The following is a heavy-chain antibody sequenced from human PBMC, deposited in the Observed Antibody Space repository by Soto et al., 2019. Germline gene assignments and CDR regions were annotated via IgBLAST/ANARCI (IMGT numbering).Heavy chain of an antibody. CDR2: IYTGGST. CDR1: GFSVSGNY. J-gene: IGHJ6*02. CDR3: ASRSGWDYGMDV. V-gene: IGHV3-66*01. D-gene: IGHD6-19*01. Sequence: EVQLVESGGDLVQPGGSLRLSCAASGFSVSGNYMNWVRQAPGKGLEWVSVIYTGGSTYYADSVKGRFTISRDSTKNTLGLQMNSLRAEDTAVYYCASRSGWDYGMDVWGQGTTATVSS.